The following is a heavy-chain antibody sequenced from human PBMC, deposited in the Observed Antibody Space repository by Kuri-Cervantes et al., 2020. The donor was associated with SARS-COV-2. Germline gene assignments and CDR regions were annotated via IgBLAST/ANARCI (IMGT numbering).Heavy chain of an antibody. CDR2: IYSGGST. D-gene: IGHD3-10*01. V-gene: IGHV3-66*01. CDR1: GFTVSSNY. CDR3: AKDWRQRITMVRGVNYGMDV. Sequence: GGSLRLSCAASGFTVSSNYMSWVRQAPGKGLEWVSVIYSGGSTYYADSVKGRFTISRDNSKNTLYLQMNSLRAEDTAVYYCAKDWRQRITMVRGVNYGMDVWGQGTTVTVSS. J-gene: IGHJ6*02.